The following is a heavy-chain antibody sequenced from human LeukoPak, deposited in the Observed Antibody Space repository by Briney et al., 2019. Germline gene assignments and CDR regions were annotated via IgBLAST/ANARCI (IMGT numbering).Heavy chain of an antibody. CDR3: TRSGYMNGYDY. V-gene: IGHV3-74*03. Sequence: GGSLRLSCAASVFTFSGHWMHWVRQVPGKGLMGVSRINIDGSDTTYADSVKGRFTISRDNAKNTLYLQMNSLTAEDTAVYYCTRSGYMNGYDYWGQGTLVTVSS. J-gene: IGHJ4*02. CDR1: VFTFSGHW. D-gene: IGHD5-24*01. CDR2: INIDGSDT.